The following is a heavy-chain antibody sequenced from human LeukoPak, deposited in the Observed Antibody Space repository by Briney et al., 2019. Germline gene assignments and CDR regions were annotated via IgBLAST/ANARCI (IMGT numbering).Heavy chain of an antibody. Sequence: ASVKVSCKASGYTFTSYGINWVRQAPGQGLEWMGWISTYNGNTNHAQKLQGRVTMTTDRSTSTAYMELRSLRSDDTAVYYCARGSHRLYDYVWGTYESKDYWGQGTLVTVSS. V-gene: IGHV1-18*01. CDR2: ISTYNGNT. CDR3: ARGSHRLYDYVWGTYESKDY. J-gene: IGHJ4*02. CDR1: GYTFTSYG. D-gene: IGHD3-16*01.